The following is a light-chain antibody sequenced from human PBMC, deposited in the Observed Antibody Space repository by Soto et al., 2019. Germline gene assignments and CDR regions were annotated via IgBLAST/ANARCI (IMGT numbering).Light chain of an antibody. J-gene: IGKJ4*01. CDR1: HYLAFS. CDR2: GSS. CDR3: QPTYSPRLT. Sequence: DIQMTQSPSSLPASVGDRVTITCRASHYLAFSLCWYQQKPGKSPNLLIYGSSTLQSGVPSRFYGSGYGTYFTLTISGLQPEDVATYDCQPTYSPRLTFGGGTKVEI. V-gene: IGKV1-39*01.